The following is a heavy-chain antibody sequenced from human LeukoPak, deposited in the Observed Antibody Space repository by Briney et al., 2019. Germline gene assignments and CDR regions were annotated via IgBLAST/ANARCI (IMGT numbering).Heavy chain of an antibody. CDR2: IIPIFGTA. D-gene: IGHD2-2*01. J-gene: IGHJ6*02. V-gene: IGHV1-69*13. Sequence: GASVKVSCKASGGTFSSYAISWVRQAPGQGLEWMGGIIPIFGTANYAQKFQGRVTITADESTSTAYMELSSLRSEDTAVYYCAREPAARNDYYYYYGMDVWGQGTTVTVSS. CDR1: GGTFSSYA. CDR3: AREPAARNDYYYYYGMDV.